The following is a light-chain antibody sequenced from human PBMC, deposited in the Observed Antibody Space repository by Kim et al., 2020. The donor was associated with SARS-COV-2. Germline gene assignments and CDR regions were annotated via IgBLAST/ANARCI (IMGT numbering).Light chain of an antibody. CDR1: TSNIGTYH. Sequence: GQRVTISCYGSTSNIGTYHISWYQQLPGTAPKLLIFSTNQRPSGVADRFSGSKSGTSASLAISGLQSEDEAHYYCATWDDSLGGVLFGGGTQLTVL. J-gene: IGLJ2*01. V-gene: IGLV1-47*01. CDR2: STN. CDR3: ATWDDSLGGVL.